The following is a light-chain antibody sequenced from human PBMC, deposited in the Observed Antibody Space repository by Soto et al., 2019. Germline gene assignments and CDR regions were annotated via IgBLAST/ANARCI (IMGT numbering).Light chain of an antibody. V-gene: IGKV3-15*01. Sequence: EIVMTQSPATLSVSPGERATLSCRASQTVINNLAWYQQKPGQAPRLLIYGASTRATGIPARFSGSGSGTEFTLTISSLQSEDFEVYYCRQYNNWPITFGQGTRREIK. J-gene: IGKJ5*01. CDR3: RQYNNWPIT. CDR2: GAS. CDR1: QTVINN.